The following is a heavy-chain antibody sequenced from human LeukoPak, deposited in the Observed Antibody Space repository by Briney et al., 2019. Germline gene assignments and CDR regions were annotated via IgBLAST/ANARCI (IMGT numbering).Heavy chain of an antibody. CDR2: IIPIFGTA. Sequence: SVKVSCKVSGYTLTELSMHWVRQAPGQGLEWMGGIIPIFGTANYAQKFQGRVTITADESTSTAYMELSSLRSEDTAVYYCARVPVAGSNWFDPWGQGTLVTASS. J-gene: IGHJ5*02. CDR3: ARVPVAGSNWFDP. CDR1: GYTLTELS. V-gene: IGHV1-69*13. D-gene: IGHD6-19*01.